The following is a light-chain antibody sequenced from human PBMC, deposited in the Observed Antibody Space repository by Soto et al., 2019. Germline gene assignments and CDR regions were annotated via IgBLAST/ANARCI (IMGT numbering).Light chain of an antibody. CDR1: ESVTSTY. J-gene: IGKJ2*01. CDR3: QLFGSSPRYT. Sequence: EIVLTQSPGTLSLSPGERATLSCRTSESVTSTYLAWYQQKPGQPPRLLIYAASSRATGIPDRFSGSGSGTDFTLTISRLEPKDFAVYYCQLFGSSPRYTFGRGTKLEIK. CDR2: AAS. V-gene: IGKV3-20*01.